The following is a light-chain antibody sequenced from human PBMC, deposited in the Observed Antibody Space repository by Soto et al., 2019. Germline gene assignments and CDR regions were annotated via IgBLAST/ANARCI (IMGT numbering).Light chain of an antibody. J-gene: IGKJ5*01. CDR1: QSVRSN. Sequence: EIVMTQSPATLSVSPGERATLSCRASQSVRSNLAWYQQKPGQAPRLLIYGASTRATGIPARFSGSGSGTDFTLTISSLQSEDFAVYYCQQYNNWPPSITFGQGTLLEIK. CDR2: GAS. V-gene: IGKV3-15*01. CDR3: QQYNNWPPSIT.